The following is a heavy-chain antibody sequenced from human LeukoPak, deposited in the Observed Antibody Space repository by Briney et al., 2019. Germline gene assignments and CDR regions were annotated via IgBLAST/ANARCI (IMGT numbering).Heavy chain of an antibody. J-gene: IGHJ3*02. Sequence: ASVKVSCKASGYTFTGYYMHWVRQAPGQGLEWMGWINPNSGGTNYAQKFQGRVTMTRDTSISTAYMELRSLRSDDTAVYYCARERGTYYYDSSGFEDIWGQGTMVTVSS. D-gene: IGHD3-22*01. CDR1: GYTFTGYY. V-gene: IGHV1-2*02. CDR3: ARERGTYYYDSSGFEDI. CDR2: INPNSGGT.